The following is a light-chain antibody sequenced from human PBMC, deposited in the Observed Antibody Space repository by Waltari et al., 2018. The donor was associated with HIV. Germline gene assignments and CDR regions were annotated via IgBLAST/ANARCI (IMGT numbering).Light chain of an antibody. V-gene: IGKV3-15*01. Sequence: DTVMTQSPGTLSVSPGGTATISCRASQNGFSDLAWYHQKPGQPPRLLIFGASKRATGVPARFSGSGSGTEFTLTITSLQTEDYGLYHCQQCKTWPLTFGQGTRVEIK. CDR2: GAS. J-gene: IGKJ1*01. CDR1: QNGFSD. CDR3: QQCKTWPLT.